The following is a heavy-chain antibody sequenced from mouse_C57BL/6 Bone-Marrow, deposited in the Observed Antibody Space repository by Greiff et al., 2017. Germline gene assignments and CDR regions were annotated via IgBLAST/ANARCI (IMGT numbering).Heavy chain of an antibody. D-gene: IGHD1-1*02. CDR1: GYTFTSYW. Sequence: QVQLQQPGAELVKPGASVKMSCKASGYTFTSYWITWVKQRPGQGLEWIGDIYPGSGSTNYNEKFKSKATLTVATSSSTASMQLSSLTSEDSAVYYCAKHGVYYFDYWGQGTTLTVSS. CDR3: AKHGVYYFDY. CDR2: IYPGSGST. V-gene: IGHV1-55*01. J-gene: IGHJ2*01.